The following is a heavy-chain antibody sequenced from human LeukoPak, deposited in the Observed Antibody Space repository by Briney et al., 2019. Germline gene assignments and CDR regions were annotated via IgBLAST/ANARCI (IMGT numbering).Heavy chain of an antibody. J-gene: IGHJ4*02. CDR2: IRYDGSNK. CDR3: AAGVGATSEYFDY. D-gene: IGHD1-26*01. V-gene: IGHV3-30*02. Sequence: PGGSLRLSCAASGFTFSSYGMHWVRQAPGKGLEWVAFIRYDGSNKYYADSVKGRFTISRDNSKNTLYLQMNSLRAEDTALYYCAAGVGATSEYFDYWGQGTLVTVSS. CDR1: GFTFSSYG.